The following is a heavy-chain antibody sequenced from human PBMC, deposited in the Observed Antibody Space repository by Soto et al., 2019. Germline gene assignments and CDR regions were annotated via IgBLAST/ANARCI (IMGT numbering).Heavy chain of an antibody. CDR2: INHSGST. J-gene: IGHJ4*02. Sequence: PXETLSLTCAVYGGSFSGYYWSGIRQPPGKGLEWIGEINHSGSTNYNPSLKSRVTISVDTSKNQFSLKLSSVTAADTAVYYCARGNSINMVRGVPLGHWGQGTLVTVSS. CDR1: GGSFSGYY. D-gene: IGHD3-10*01. V-gene: IGHV4-34*01. CDR3: ARGNSINMVRGVPLGH.